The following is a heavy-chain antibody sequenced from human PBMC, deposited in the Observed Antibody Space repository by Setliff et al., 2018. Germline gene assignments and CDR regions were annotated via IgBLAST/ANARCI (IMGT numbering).Heavy chain of an antibody. Sequence: PSETLSLTCAVSGYSISSGYYWGWIRQPPGKGLEWIGSIYRTGTTHYNPSLKSRVTMSVDTSKNQFSLKLSSVTAADTAVYYCARDQYNFWSGYFYESSWFDPWGQGTLVTVSS. J-gene: IGHJ5*02. D-gene: IGHD3-3*01. CDR2: IYRTGTT. V-gene: IGHV4-38-2*02. CDR1: GYSISSGYY. CDR3: ARDQYNFWSGYFYESSWFDP.